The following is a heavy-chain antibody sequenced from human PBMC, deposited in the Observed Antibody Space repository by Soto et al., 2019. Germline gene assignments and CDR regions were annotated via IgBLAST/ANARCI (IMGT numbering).Heavy chain of an antibody. D-gene: IGHD4-17*01. CDR2: IYYSGST. Sequence: SETLSLTCTVSGGSISSYYWSWIRQPPGKGLEWIGYIYYSGSTNYNPSLKSRVTISVETSKNQFSLKLSSVTAADTAVYYCARDRGLRPGRCFFFDYWGQGTLVSVSS. CDR3: ARDRGLRPGRCFFFDY. CDR1: GGSISSYY. V-gene: IGHV4-59*01. J-gene: IGHJ4*02.